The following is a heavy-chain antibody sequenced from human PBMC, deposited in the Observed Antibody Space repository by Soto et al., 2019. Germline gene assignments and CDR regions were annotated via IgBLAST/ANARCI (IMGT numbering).Heavy chain of an antibody. CDR3: ARRLRWYYGMDV. Sequence: PSETLSLTCTVSGGSINNYYWSWIRQPPGKGLEWIGYIYYSGSTNYNPSLKSRVTISVDTSKNQFSLKLSSVTAADTAVHYCARRLRWYYGMDVWGQGTTVTVSS. V-gene: IGHV4-59*01. D-gene: IGHD4-17*01. CDR1: GGSINNYY. CDR2: IYYSGST. J-gene: IGHJ6*02.